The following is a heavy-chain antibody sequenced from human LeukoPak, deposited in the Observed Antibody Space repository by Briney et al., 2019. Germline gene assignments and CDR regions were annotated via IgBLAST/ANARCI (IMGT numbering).Heavy chain of an antibody. Sequence: GGSLRLSCAASGFIFSDFAMHWVRQAPGKGLSYVSTISSNGISPYYANSVADRFTISRDNSKNTLFLQMGSLRADDSAVYYCVRAHSIHNYHYGIDVWGHGTTVTVSS. V-gene: IGHV3-64*01. J-gene: IGHJ6*02. CDR2: ISSNGISP. CDR3: VRAHSIHNYHYGIDV. CDR1: GFIFSDFA. D-gene: IGHD3-3*01.